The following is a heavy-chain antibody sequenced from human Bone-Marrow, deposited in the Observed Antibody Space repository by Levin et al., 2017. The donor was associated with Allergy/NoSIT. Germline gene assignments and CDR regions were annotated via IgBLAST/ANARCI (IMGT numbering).Heavy chain of an antibody. CDR1: GGSTGSNAYF. Sequence: ASETLSLTCTVSGGSTGSNAYFWSWVRQPPGKGLEWIGYIYYSGGTYYNPSLKSRVTISIETSKNEFYLDLRSMTASDTAVYFCARVREGYGEAPTGPYFDFWGPGTVITVSS. D-gene: IGHD5-24*01. CDR3: ARVREGYGEAPTGPYFDF. CDR2: IYYSGGT. V-gene: IGHV4-30-4*01. J-gene: IGHJ4*02.